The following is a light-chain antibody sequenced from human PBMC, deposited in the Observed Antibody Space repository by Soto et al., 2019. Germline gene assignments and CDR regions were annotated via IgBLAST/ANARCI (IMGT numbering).Light chain of an antibody. CDR2: EVS. Sequence: LAQPPSASGSPGQSVTISCTGTSSDVGGYNYVSWYQQHPGKAPKLMIYEVSKRPSGVPGRFSASKSGNTASLTVSGLQAEDEADYYCSSYGGNNNLVFGGGTKVTVL. V-gene: IGLV2-8*01. J-gene: IGLJ2*01. CDR1: SSDVGGYNY. CDR3: SSYGGNNNLV.